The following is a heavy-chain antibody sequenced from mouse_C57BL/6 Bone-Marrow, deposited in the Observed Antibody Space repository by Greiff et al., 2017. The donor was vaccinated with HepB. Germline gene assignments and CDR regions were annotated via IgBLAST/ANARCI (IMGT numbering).Heavy chain of an antibody. CDR3: ARPRRDYFDY. V-gene: IGHV1-19*01. J-gene: IGHJ2*01. CDR2: INPYNGGT. CDR1: GYTFTDYY. Sequence: EVQLQQSGPVLVKPGASVKMSCKASGYTFTDYYMNWVKQSHGKSLEWIGVINPYNGGTSYNQKFKGKATLTVDKSSSTAYMELNSLTSEDSAVYYCARPRRDYFDYGGQGTTLTVSS.